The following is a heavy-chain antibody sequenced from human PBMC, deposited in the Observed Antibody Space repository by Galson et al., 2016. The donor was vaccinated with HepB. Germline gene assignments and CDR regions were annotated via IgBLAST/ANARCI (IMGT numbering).Heavy chain of an antibody. CDR2: GYDGGTT. CDR3: AREVAARDGYIF. J-gene: IGHJ4*02. Sequence: SETLSLTCTVSGGSISRSTFYWGWIRQSPGKGLEWIGSGYDGGTTHYNPSLKSRLTISVGTSKNQFSLKLSSVTAADTAVYYCAREVAARDGYIFWGQGTLVTASS. CDR1: GGSISRSTFY. D-gene: IGHD5-24*01. V-gene: IGHV4-39*02.